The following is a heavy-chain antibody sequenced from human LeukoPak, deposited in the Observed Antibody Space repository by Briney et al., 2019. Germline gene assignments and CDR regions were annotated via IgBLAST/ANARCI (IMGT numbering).Heavy chain of an antibody. CDR2: IYSSGST. V-gene: IGHV4-59*08. J-gene: IGHJ4*02. Sequence: PSETLSLTCTVSGGSISSHYWSWIRQPPGKGLEWIGYIYSSGSTNYNPSLRSRVTISVDTSKNQFSLKLSSVTAADTAGYYCARGLPPSIMMRGFGMLDYWGQGTLVGVFS. CDR3: ARGLPPSIMMRGFGMLDY. CDR1: GGSISSHY. D-gene: IGHD3-16*01.